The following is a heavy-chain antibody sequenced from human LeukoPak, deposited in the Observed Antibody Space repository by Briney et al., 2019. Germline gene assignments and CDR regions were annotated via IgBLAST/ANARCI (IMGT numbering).Heavy chain of an antibody. J-gene: IGHJ4*02. CDR2: ISSSGSTL. Sequence: PGGSLRLSCAASGFTFSDYYMSWLRQAPGKGLEWVSYISSSGSTLYYADYVKGRFTISSDNAKNSLYLQMNSLRAEDTAVYYCARVYDSSGYYWRFYFDYWGQGTLVTVSS. CDR3: ARVYDSSGYYWRFYFDY. D-gene: IGHD3-22*01. CDR1: GFTFSDYY. V-gene: IGHV3-11*01.